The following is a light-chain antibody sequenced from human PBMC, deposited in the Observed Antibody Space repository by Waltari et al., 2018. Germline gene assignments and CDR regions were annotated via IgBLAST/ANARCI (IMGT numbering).Light chain of an antibody. CDR1: QSISSY. V-gene: IGKV1-39*01. CDR2: AAS. J-gene: IGKJ3*01. CDR3: QPSYSTPFT. Sequence: DIQMTQSPSSLSASVGDRVTITCRASQSISSYLNWYQQKPGKAPKLLIYAASSLQSGVPSRFSCSVSGTDVTLTISSLQPEHFATYYCQPSYSTPFTFGPGTKVDI.